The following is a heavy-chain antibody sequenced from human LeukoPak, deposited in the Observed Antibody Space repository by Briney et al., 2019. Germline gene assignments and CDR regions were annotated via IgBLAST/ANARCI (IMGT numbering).Heavy chain of an antibody. J-gene: IGHJ3*02. CDR2: INPSGGST. Sequence: ASVKVSCKASGYTFTSYYMHWVRQAPGQGLEWMGIINPSGGSTSYAQKFQGRVTMTRDTSTSTIYMELSSLRSEDTAVYYCARVRDYGDYYDAFDIWGQGTLVSVSS. V-gene: IGHV1-46*01. CDR1: GYTFTSYY. CDR3: ARVRDYGDYYDAFDI. D-gene: IGHD4-17*01.